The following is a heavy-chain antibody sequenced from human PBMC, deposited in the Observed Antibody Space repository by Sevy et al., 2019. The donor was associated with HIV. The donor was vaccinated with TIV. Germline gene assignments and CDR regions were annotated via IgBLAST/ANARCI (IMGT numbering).Heavy chain of an antibody. V-gene: IGHV3-74*01. CDR1: GFTFSSYW. Sequence: GGSLRLSCAASGFTFSSYWMHWVRQAPGKGLVWVSRINSDGSSTSYADSVKGRFTISRDNAKNTLYLQMNSLRAEDTAVYYCARDGDSVVVVAAFYFDYWGQGTLVIVSS. J-gene: IGHJ4*02. D-gene: IGHD2-15*01. CDR3: ARDGDSVVVVAAFYFDY. CDR2: INSDGSST.